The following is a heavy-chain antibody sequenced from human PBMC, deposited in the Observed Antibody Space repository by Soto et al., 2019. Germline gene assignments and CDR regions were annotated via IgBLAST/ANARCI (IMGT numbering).Heavy chain of an antibody. CDR1: GFTFRSFT. D-gene: IGHD6-13*01. J-gene: IGHJ5*02. CDR2: ISSNSAYI. V-gene: IGHV3-21*01. Sequence: SLRLSCAAYGFTFRSFTMNWVRQAPGKGLEWVSTISSNSAYIYYTDALRGRFTISRDNAKNSLHLQMNSLRAEDTAVYYCTRDASRDSSARGWFDPWGPGTLVTVSS. CDR3: TRDASRDSSARGWFDP.